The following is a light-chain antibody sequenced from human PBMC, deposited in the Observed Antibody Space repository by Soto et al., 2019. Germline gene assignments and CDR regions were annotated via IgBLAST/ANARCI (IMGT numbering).Light chain of an antibody. CDR3: QEYGSSPGVT. CDR2: DTS. J-gene: IGKJ5*01. CDR1: QSIANSH. V-gene: IGKV3-20*01. Sequence: EIVFTQSPGTLSLYPGDSATLSCRAGQSIANSHSCLAWYQQKSGQAPRLVIYDTSSRAAGIPDRFSAGGSGTDFTLTISRLEPEDFAVYYCQEYGSSPGVTFGQGTRLEIK.